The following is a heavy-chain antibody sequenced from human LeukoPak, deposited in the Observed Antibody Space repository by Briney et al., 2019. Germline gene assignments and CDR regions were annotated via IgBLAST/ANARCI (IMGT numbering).Heavy chain of an antibody. CDR1: GFTFGDYA. Sequence: GSLRLSCTASGFTFGDYALTWVRQAPGKGLEWIGEINHSGSTNYNPSLKSRVTISVDTSKNQFSLKLSSVTAADTAVHYCARARRLANYYYYGMDVWGQGTTVTVSS. J-gene: IGHJ6*02. CDR3: ARARRLANYYYYGMDV. V-gene: IGHV4-34*01. D-gene: IGHD1-1*01. CDR2: INHSGST.